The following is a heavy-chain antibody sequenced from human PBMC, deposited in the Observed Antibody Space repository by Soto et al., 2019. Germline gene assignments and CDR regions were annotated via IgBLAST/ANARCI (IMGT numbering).Heavy chain of an antibody. CDR3: ARVRSGWGIDY. D-gene: IGHD6-19*01. J-gene: IGHJ4*02. CDR1: GGSISSGGYS. CDR2: IYHSGST. Sequence: QLQLQESGSGLVKPSQTLSLTCAVSGGSISSGGYSWSWIRQPPGKGLEYIGYIYHSGSTYYNPSLKSRVAISVDRSKNQFSLKLSSVTAADTAVYYCARVRSGWGIDYWGQGTLVTVSS. V-gene: IGHV4-30-2*01.